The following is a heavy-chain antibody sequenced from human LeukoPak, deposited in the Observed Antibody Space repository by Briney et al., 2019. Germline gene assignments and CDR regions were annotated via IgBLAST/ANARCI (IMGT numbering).Heavy chain of an antibody. CDR3: ARVRFGAFDI. CDR2: IGTAGDT. V-gene: IGHV3-13*01. D-gene: IGHD3-16*01. Sequence: GGSLRLSCAASGFTFSSYDMHWVRHATGKGLEWVSAIGTAGDTYYPGSVKGRFTISRENAKTSLYLQMNSLRAGDTAVYYCARVRFGAFDIWGQGTMVTVSS. J-gene: IGHJ3*02. CDR1: GFTFSSYD.